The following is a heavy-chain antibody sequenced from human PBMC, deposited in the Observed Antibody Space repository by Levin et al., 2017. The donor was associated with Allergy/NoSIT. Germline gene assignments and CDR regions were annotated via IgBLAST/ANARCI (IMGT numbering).Heavy chain of an antibody. CDR1: GGSISSGDYY. Sequence: LRLSCTVSGGSISSGDYYWSWIRQPPGKGLEWIGYIYYSGSTYYNPSLKSRVTISVDTSKNQFSLKLSSVTAADTAVYYCARSSYDDYGIYYFDYWGQGTLVTVSS. J-gene: IGHJ4*02. CDR3: ARSSYDDYGIYYFDY. V-gene: IGHV4-30-4*01. CDR2: IYYSGST. D-gene: IGHD4-17*01.